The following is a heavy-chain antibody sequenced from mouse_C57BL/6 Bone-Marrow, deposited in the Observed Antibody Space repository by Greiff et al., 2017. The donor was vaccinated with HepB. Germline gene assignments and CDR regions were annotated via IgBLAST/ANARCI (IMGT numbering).Heavy chain of an antibody. CDR2: ISSGGDYI. D-gene: IGHD1-1*01. J-gene: IGHJ2*01. CDR1: GFTFSSYA. V-gene: IGHV5-9-1*02. CDR3: TRDPVTTVGYFDY. Sequence: EVQGVESGEGLVKPGGSLKLSCAASGFTFSSYAMSWVRQTPEKRLEWVAYISSGGDYIYYADTVKGRFTISRDNARNTLYLQMSSLKSEDTAMYYCTRDPVTTVGYFDYWGQGTTLTVSS.